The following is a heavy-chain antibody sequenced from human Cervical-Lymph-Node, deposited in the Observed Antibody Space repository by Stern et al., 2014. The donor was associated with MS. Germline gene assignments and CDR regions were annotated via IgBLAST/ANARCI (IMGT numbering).Heavy chain of an antibody. V-gene: IGHV2-5*02. CDR3: AHRGVWTYVADH. Sequence: QVTLRESGPTLVTPTQTLTLTCTFSGFSLSTAGVGVGWARQPPGKALEWLALIYWDDDKRYSPSLKSRLTIAKDTSKNQVVLTMTNMCPMDIGTYYCAHRGVWTYVADHWGPGTLVNVFS. D-gene: IGHD2-8*01. J-gene: IGHJ4*02. CDR2: IYWDDDK. CDR1: GFSLSTAGVG.